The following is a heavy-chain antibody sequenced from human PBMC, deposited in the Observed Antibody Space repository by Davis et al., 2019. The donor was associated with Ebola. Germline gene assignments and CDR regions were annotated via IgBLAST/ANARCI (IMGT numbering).Heavy chain of an antibody. CDR1: GSTLTELS. J-gene: IGHJ3*02. CDR2: FDPEDGET. Sequence: ASVKVSCKVSGSTLTELSMHWVRQAPGKGLEWMGGFDPEDGETIYAQKFQGRVTMTEDTSTDTAYMELSSLRSEDTAVYYCATEDGVAVAGSHAFDIWGQGTMVTVSS. V-gene: IGHV1-24*01. CDR3: ATEDGVAVAGSHAFDI. D-gene: IGHD6-19*01.